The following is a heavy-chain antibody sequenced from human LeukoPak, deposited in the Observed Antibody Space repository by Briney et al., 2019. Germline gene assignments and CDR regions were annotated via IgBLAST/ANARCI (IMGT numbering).Heavy chain of an antibody. D-gene: IGHD2-2*01. CDR3: ARVDLYCSRTSCYCEINWFDP. J-gene: IGHJ5*02. CDR1: GGSFSGYY. Sequence: SETLSLTCAVYGGSFSGYYWSWIRQPPGKGLEWIGEINHSGSTNYNPSLKSRVTISVDTSKNQFSLKLSSVTAADTAVYYCARVDLYCSRTSCYCEINWFDPWGQGTLVTVSS. V-gene: IGHV4-34*01. CDR2: INHSGST.